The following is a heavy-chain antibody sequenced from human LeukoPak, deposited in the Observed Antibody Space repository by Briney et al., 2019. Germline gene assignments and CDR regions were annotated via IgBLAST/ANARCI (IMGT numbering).Heavy chain of an antibody. CDR2: FDPEDVET. J-gene: IGHJ4*02. V-gene: IGHV1-24*01. CDR1: GYTLTELA. CDR3: ATYSGYAAY. D-gene: IGHD5-12*01. Sequence: ASVKVSCKVSGYTLTELAIHWVRQAPGKGLEWMGGFDPEDVETIYAQRFQGRVTMTEDTYTDTAYMELSSLRSEDTAVYYCATYSGYAAYWGQGTLVSVSS.